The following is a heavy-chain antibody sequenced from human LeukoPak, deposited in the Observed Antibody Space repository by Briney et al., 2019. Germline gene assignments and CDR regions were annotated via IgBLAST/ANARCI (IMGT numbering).Heavy chain of an antibody. D-gene: IGHD6-13*01. CDR3: ARDMGRAWYGPPDY. Sequence: GRPLRLSCAASGFILSNYGMHWVRQAPGKRLEWVAVIWNDGSETFHADSVKGRFRIARDNSKNTLYLQMNSLRAEDTAVYFCARDMGRAWYGPPDYWGQGTLVTVSS. V-gene: IGHV3-33*01. CDR1: GFILSNYG. J-gene: IGHJ4*02. CDR2: IWNDGSET.